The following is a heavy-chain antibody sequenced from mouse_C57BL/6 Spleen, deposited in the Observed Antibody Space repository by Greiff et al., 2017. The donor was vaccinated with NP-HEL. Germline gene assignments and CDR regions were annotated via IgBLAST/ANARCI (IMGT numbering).Heavy chain of an antibody. CDR2: IWTGGGT. CDR1: GFSLTSYA. CDR3: ARNVYGSIQGALYAMDY. D-gene: IGHD1-1*01. J-gene: IGHJ4*01. Sequence: QVQLKQSGPGLVAPSQSLSITCTVSGFSLTSYAISWVRQPPGKGLEWLGVIWTGGGTNYNSALKSRLSISKDNSKSQVFLKMNSLQTDDTARYYCARNVYGSIQGALYAMDYWGQGTSVTVSS. V-gene: IGHV2-9-1*01.